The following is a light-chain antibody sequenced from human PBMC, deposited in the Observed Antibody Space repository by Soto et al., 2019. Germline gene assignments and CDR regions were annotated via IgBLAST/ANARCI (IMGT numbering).Light chain of an antibody. CDR2: AAS. Sequence: DIQMTQSPSSLSASVGDRATITCRASQAITDYLAWYQQKPGQVPNLLIFAASTLQSGVPSRFSGSGSGTYFTLTITGLQPEDVATYYCQNYNSVPWTFGQGTKVDIK. CDR1: QAITDY. CDR3: QNYNSVPWT. V-gene: IGKV1-27*01. J-gene: IGKJ1*01.